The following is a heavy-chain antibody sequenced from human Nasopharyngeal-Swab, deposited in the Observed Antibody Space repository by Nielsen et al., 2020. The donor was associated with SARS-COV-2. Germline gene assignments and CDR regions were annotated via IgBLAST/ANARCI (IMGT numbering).Heavy chain of an antibody. CDR3: TRCGGSCYTGKDY. CDR1: GFIFSDSA. D-gene: IGHD2-15*01. V-gene: IGHV3-73*01. CDR2: IRSKGNSYAT. Sequence: GESLKISCAASGFIFSDSALHWVRPASGKGLEWVGRIRSKGNSYATEYAASVEGRFTISRDDSKNTAYLQMNSLITEDTAVYYCTRCGGSCYTGKDYWGQGTLVTVSS. J-gene: IGHJ4*02.